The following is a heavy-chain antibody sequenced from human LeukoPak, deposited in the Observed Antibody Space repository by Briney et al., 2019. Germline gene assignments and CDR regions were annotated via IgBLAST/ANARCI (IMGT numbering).Heavy chain of an antibody. CDR3: ARSYSSGWYYFDY. D-gene: IGHD6-19*01. CDR1: GGSISSGDYC. CDR2: IYYSGST. V-gene: IGHV4-30-4*01. J-gene: IGHJ4*02. Sequence: PSQTLSLTCTVSGGSISSGDYCWSWIRQPPGKGLEWIGYIYYSGSTYYNPSLKSRVTISVDTSKNQFSLKLSSVTAADTAVYYCARSYSSGWYYFDYWGQGTLVTVSS.